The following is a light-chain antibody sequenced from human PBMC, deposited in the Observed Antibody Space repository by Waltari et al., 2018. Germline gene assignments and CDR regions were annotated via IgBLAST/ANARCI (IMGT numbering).Light chain of an antibody. Sequence: QSALTQPASVSGSPGQSITISCTGTSSDVGSYNLVSWYQHHPGKAPKLKIYEVTKRPSGVSNRFSGSKSGNTASLTISGLQAEDEADYYCCSYAGSSTFPYVFGTGTKVTAL. CDR2: EVT. V-gene: IGLV2-23*02. J-gene: IGLJ1*01. CDR3: CSYAGSSTFPYV. CDR1: SSDVGSYNL.